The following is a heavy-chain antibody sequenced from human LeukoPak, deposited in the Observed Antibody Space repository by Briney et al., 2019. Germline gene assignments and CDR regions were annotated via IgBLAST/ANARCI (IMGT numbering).Heavy chain of an antibody. D-gene: IGHD2-2*01. CDR2: VYYSGST. CDR3: ARHRSSTSWSPFDP. V-gene: IGHV4-39*01. CDR1: GGSIRSSYYY. J-gene: IGHJ5*02. Sequence: KASETLSLTCTVSGGSIRSSYYYWGWIRQPPGKGLEWIGSVYYSGSTYYNPSLKSRVTTSVDTSKNQFFLKLSSVTAADTAVYYCARHRSSTSWSPFDPWGQGTLVTVSS.